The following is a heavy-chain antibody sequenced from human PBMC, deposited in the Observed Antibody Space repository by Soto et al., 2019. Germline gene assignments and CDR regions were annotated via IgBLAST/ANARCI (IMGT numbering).Heavy chain of an antibody. J-gene: IGHJ4*02. Sequence: ASVKVSCKASGYTFTSYGISWLRQAPGQGLEWMGWISAYNGNTNYAQKFQGRVTITADESTSTAYMEVSSLRSEDTAVYYCARGRVAAAGTLPVYWGQGTLVTVSS. CDR3: ARGRVAAAGTLPVY. CDR1: GYTFTSYG. D-gene: IGHD6-13*01. V-gene: IGHV1-18*01. CDR2: ISAYNGNT.